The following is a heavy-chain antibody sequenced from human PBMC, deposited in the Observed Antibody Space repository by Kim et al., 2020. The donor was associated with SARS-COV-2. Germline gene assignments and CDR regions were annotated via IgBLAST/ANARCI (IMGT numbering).Heavy chain of an antibody. CDR1: GFTFSSNY. V-gene: IGHV3-66*01. Sequence: GGSLRLSCAASGFTFSSNYMSLVRQAPGKGLEWVSVIYSVVSTYDADSGKVRFTISRDTTKNTMYLQMNSLKAEDTAVSYCSSCLAFDIWGQGTMVTVS. CDR2: IYSVVST. CDR3: SSCLAFDI. J-gene: IGHJ3*02.